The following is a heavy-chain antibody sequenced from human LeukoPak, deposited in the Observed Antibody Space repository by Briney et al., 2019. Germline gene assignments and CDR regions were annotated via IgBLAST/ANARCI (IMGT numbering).Heavy chain of an antibody. CDR2: ISAYNGNT. D-gene: IGHD6-13*01. V-gene: IGHV1-18*01. CDR3: ARKNKAAATENWFDS. CDR1: GYTFTSYG. Sequence: ASVKVSCKASGYTFTSYGISWVRQAPGQGREWMGWISAYNGNTNYAQKLQGRVTMTTDTSTSTAYMELRSLRSDDTAVYYCARKNKAAATENWFDSWGQGTLVTVSS. J-gene: IGHJ5*01.